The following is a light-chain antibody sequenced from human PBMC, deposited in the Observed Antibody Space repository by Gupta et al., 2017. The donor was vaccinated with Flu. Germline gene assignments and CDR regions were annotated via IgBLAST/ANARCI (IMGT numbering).Light chain of an antibody. J-gene: IGLJ1*01. V-gene: IGLV2-18*02. CDR3: SSYTSSYTYV. CDR2: EVN. CDR1: SSDVGTYNR. Sequence: QSALTQPPSVSGSPGQSVTISCTGTSSDVGTYNRVSWYQQPPGTAPKLVIYEVNNRPSGVPDRFSGSKSGNTASLTISGLQSEDEADYYCSSYTSSYTYVFGTGTKVTVL.